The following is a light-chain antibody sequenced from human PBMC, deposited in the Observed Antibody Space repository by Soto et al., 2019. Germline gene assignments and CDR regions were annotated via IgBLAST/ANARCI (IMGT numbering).Light chain of an antibody. V-gene: IGKV1-39*01. J-gene: IGKJ2*01. Sequence: DIQMTQSPSSLSASVGDRVTLTCRASQTISTYLNWYQQKPGEAPKLLIYAASLLQSGVPSRFSGSGSRTDFTLTISSLQPEDFATYFCQQTYNTFMYTFGQGTKLEIK. CDR1: QTISTY. CDR3: QQTYNTFMYT. CDR2: AAS.